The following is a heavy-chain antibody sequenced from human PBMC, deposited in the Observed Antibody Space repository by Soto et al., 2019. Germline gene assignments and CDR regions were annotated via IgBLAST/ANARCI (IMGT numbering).Heavy chain of an antibody. J-gene: IGHJ1*01. D-gene: IGHD4-17*01. CDR2: ISSSSSYI. Sequence: GGSLRLSCAASGFTFSSYSMNWVRQAPGKGLEWVSSISSSSSYIYYADSVKGRFTISRDNAKNSLYLQMNSLRAEDTAVYYCARGVLFYGDYGSYHEYFQHWGQGTLVTVSS. V-gene: IGHV3-21*01. CDR1: GFTFSSYS. CDR3: ARGVLFYGDYGSYHEYFQH.